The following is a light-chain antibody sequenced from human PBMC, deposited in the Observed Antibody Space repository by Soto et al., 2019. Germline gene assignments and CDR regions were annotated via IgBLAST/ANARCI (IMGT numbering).Light chain of an antibody. V-gene: IGLV2-23*01. CDR2: EGS. J-gene: IGLJ3*02. CDR1: SSDIGSYNF. Sequence: QSALTQPASVSGSPGQSITISCTGTSSDIGSYNFVSWYQQHPGKAPKLMIYEGSKRPSGVSNRFSGAKSGNTASLTISGLQAEDEADYYCCSYAGRSTWVFGGGTKVTVL. CDR3: CSYAGRSTWV.